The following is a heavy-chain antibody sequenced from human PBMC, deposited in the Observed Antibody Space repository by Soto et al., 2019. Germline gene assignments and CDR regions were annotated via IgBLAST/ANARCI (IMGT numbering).Heavy chain of an antibody. Sequence: GGSLRLSCAASGFTFSPYEMSWVRQAPGKGLEWISYISSSGSTIHYADSVKGRFSISRDNAKKSLFLQMNSPRAEDTAVYYCVRGAPCSNGVCQFDYWGRGTLVTVSS. CDR1: GFTFSPYE. CDR2: ISSSGSTI. V-gene: IGHV3-48*03. J-gene: IGHJ4*02. CDR3: VRGAPCSNGVCQFDY. D-gene: IGHD2-8*01.